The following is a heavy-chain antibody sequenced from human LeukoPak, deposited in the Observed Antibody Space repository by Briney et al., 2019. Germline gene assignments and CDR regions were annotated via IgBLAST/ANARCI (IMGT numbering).Heavy chain of an antibody. CDR1: GFTFSDHY. V-gene: IGHV3-72*01. D-gene: IGHD2-2*01. J-gene: IGHJ6*02. CDR2: VRNKANSYTT. CDR3: ARYTRKGAYCSSATCYHGMDV. Sequence: GGSLRLSCAASGFTFSDHYMDWIRQAPGKGMECVVRVRNKANSYTTEYAAYVKGRFTMSRYDSKNSLYLQMNSLKADDTDVYYCARYTRKGAYCSSATCYHGMDVWGQGTTVTVSS.